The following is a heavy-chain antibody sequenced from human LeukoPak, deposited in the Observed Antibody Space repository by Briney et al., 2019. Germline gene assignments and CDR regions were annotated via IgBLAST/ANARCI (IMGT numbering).Heavy chain of an antibody. CDR1: GFTFSSYW. Sequence: GGSLRLSCAASGFTFSSYWMSWVRQAPGKGLEWVANIKQDGSEKYYVDSVKGRFTISRDNAKNSLYLQMNSLRAEDTAVYYCARDRAAAGDYYYYYYGMDVWGQGTTVTVSS. V-gene: IGHV3-7*01. D-gene: IGHD6-13*01. J-gene: IGHJ6*02. CDR2: IKQDGSEK. CDR3: ARDRAAAGDYYYYYYGMDV.